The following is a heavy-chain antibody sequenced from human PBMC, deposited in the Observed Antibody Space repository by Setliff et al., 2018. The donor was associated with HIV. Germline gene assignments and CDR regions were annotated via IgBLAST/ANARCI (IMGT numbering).Heavy chain of an antibody. CDR1: GLIFSSYE. V-gene: IGHV3-48*03. CDR3: ARLRINDF. J-gene: IGHJ4*02. Sequence: GGSLRLSCAASGLIFSSYEMNWVRQAPGKGLEWISFIGGHGSIIHYSDSVKGRFTISRDNAKNTLYLQMNSLRAEDTAVYYCARLRINDFWGQGTPVTVSS. CDR2: IGGHGSII.